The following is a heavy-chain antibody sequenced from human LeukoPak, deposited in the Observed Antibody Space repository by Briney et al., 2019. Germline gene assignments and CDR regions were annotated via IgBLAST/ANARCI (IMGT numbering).Heavy chain of an antibody. D-gene: IGHD3-3*01. J-gene: IGHJ5*02. CDR2: ISYDGSNK. CDR3: ARDRVLEWSGWFDP. CDR1: GFTFSSYA. Sequence: PGKSLRLSCVASGFTFSSYAMHWVRQAPGKGLEWVVFISYDGSNKYYADSVKGRFTISRDNSKNTLYLRMNSLRVEDTAVYYCARDRVLEWSGWFDPWGQGTLVTVSS. V-gene: IGHV3-30-3*01.